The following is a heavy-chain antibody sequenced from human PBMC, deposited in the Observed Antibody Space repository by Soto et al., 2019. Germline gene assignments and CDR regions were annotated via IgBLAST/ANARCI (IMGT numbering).Heavy chain of an antibody. D-gene: IGHD1-7*01. CDR3: ARAPGIITGTARLDY. CDR1: GDSVSSSSYY. Sequence: SETLSLTCTVSGDSVSSSSYYWSWVRQPPGKGLEWIGFIYYTGSTNYNRSLRSRVTLSVDTSKNQFSPTLNSVTAADTAVYYCARAPGIITGTARLDYWDLGALVTVSS. CDR2: IYYTGST. V-gene: IGHV4-61*01. J-gene: IGHJ4*02.